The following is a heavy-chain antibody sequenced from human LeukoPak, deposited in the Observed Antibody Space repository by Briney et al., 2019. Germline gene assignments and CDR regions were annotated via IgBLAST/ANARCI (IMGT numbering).Heavy chain of an antibody. J-gene: IGHJ2*01. V-gene: IGHV4-59*01. CDR3: AKVNYDFWADWYFDL. Sequence: SETLSLSCTVSGGSISSYYWSWIRQPPGKGLEWIGYIYYSGSTNYNPSRKSRVTISVDTSKNQFSLKLSSVTAADTAVYYCAKVNYDFWADWYFDLWGRGTLVTVSS. CDR2: IYYSGST. CDR1: GGSISSYY. D-gene: IGHD3-3*01.